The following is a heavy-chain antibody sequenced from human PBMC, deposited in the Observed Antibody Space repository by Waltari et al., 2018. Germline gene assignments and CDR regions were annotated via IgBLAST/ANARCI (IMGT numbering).Heavy chain of an antibody. Sequence: EVQLVESGGGLVKPGGSLRLSCAASGFTFSSYSMNWVRQAPGKGLEWVASVSSSSSYIYYAASVKGRFTISRDNAKNSLYLQMNSLRAEDTAVYYCARGTLHSYGFDYWGQGTLVTVSS. J-gene: IGHJ4*02. CDR2: VSSSSSYI. CDR1: GFTFSSYS. V-gene: IGHV3-21*01. CDR3: ARGTLHSYGFDY. D-gene: IGHD5-18*01.